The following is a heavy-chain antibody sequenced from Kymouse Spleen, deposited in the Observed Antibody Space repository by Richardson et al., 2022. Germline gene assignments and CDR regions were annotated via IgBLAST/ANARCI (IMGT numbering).Heavy chain of an antibody. Sequence: EVQLVESGGGLVQPGGSLRLSCAASGFTFSDHYMDWVRQAPGKGLEWVGRTRNKANSYTTEYAASVKGRFTISRDDSKNSLYLQMNSLKTEDTAVYYCARGYSSGWYYYYYGMDVWGQGTTVTVSS. CDR2: TRNKANSYTT. J-gene: IGHJ6*02. D-gene: IGHD6-19*01. CDR3: ARGYSSGWYYYYYGMDV. V-gene: IGHV3-72*01. CDR1: GFTFSDHY.